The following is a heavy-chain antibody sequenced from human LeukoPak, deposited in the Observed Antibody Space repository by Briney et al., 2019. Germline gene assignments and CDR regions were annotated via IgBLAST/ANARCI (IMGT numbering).Heavy chain of an antibody. CDR3: ARVYSSSRNYMDV. Sequence: GASVKVSYKASGGTFSSYAISWVRQAPGQGLEWMGWINPNSGGTNYAQKFQGRVTMTRDTSISTAYMELSRLRSDDTAVYYCARVYSSSRNYMDVWGKGTTVTVSS. D-gene: IGHD6-13*01. CDR2: INPNSGGT. V-gene: IGHV1-2*02. J-gene: IGHJ6*03. CDR1: GGTFSSYA.